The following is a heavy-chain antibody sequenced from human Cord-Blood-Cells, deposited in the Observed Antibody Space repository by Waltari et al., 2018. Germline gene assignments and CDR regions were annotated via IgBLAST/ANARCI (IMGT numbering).Heavy chain of an antibody. V-gene: IGHV3-15*01. J-gene: IGHJ3*02. CDR3: LYSSSSVGAFDI. Sequence: EVQLVESGGGLVKPGGSLRLSCAASGFTFSNAWMSWVRQAPGKGLEWVGRIKSKTDGGTTDYAAPVKGRFTISRDDSKNTLYLQMNSLKTEDTAVYYCLYSSSSVGAFDIWGQGTMVTVSS. CDR1: GFTFSNAW. CDR2: IKSKTDGGTT. D-gene: IGHD6-6*01.